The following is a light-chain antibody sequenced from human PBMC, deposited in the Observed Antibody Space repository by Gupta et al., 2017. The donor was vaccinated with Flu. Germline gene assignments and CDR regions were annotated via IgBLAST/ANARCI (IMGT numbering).Light chain of an antibody. V-gene: IGKV1-33*01. Sequence: GDRVTITCQASQDIINYLNWYQHKPGKAPKLLIYSASNLETGVPSRFSGSGSGTVFTFTISSLQPEDVATYYCQHFYNVPRTFGQGTKLEIK. CDR1: QDIINY. CDR3: QHFYNVPRT. CDR2: SAS. J-gene: IGKJ2*01.